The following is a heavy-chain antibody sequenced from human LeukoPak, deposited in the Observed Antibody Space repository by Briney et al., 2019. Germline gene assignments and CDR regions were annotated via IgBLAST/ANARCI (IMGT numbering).Heavy chain of an antibody. CDR1: GGSFGGYY. CDR3: ARRSMYSTSSAFNL. Sequence: PSETLSLTCAVDGGSFGGYYWTLIRQPPGKGLEWIGEITQSGSINYNPSLKSRVTISVDTSKSQFSLKLWSVTAADTGVYYCARRSMYSTSSAFNLWGQGTLVTVSS. CDR2: ITQSGSI. J-gene: IGHJ4*02. V-gene: IGHV4-34*01. D-gene: IGHD6-6*01.